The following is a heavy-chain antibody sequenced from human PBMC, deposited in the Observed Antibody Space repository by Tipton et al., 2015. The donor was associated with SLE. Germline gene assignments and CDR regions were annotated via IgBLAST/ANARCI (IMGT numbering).Heavy chain of an antibody. CDR2: ISGTGVGT. V-gene: IGHV3-23*01. CDR3: TKGRRQQSIFEN. Sequence: SLRLSCAGSGFTFRNYAMSWVRQAPGRGLEWVSVISGTGVGTYYADSVRGRFTISRDNSKNTMYLQMNSLRAEDTAVYYCTKGRRQQSIFENWGQGTPVTVSS. D-gene: IGHD6-13*01. CDR1: GFTFRNYA. J-gene: IGHJ4*02.